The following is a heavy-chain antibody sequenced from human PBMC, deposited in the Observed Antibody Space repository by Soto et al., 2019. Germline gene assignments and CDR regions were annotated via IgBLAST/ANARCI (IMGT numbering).Heavy chain of an antibody. V-gene: IGHV3-7*05. J-gene: IGHJ4*02. CDR2: IKRDGSEK. Sequence: GGSLRLSCATSGFTLSNYWMSWVRQTPEKGLEWVANIKRDGSEKYYVDSVKGRFAISRDNAKNSLSLQMNSLRAEDTAVYYCARYSTNSGFDLDYWGQGTLVTVSS. CDR3: ARYSTNSGFDLDY. CDR1: GFTLSNYW. D-gene: IGHD2-8*01.